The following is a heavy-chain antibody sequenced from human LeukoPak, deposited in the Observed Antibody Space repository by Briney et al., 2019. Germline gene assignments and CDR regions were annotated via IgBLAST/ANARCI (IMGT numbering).Heavy chain of an antibody. Sequence: SVKVSCKASGYTFTSYDISWVRQAPGQGLEWMGRIIPILGIANYAQKFQGRVTITADKSTSTAYMELSSLRSEDTAVYYCARAVGNYGSGSYYTDYWGQGTLVTVSS. V-gene: IGHV1-69*04. CDR1: GYTFTSYD. D-gene: IGHD3-10*01. CDR2: IIPILGIA. CDR3: ARAVGNYGSGSYYTDY. J-gene: IGHJ4*02.